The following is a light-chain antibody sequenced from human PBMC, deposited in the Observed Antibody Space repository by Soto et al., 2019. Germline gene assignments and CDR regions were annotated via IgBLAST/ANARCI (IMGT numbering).Light chain of an antibody. CDR1: HSVNSW. V-gene: IGKV1-5*03. Sequence: DIQLTQSPSTLSASVGDRVTITCRASHSVNSWLAWFQQKPGKAPKLLIYKASTLESGVPSRFSGSGSGTECTLTISSLQPDDFGTYYCQQYNNYWTFGQGTKVEIK. J-gene: IGKJ1*01. CDR2: KAS. CDR3: QQYNNYWT.